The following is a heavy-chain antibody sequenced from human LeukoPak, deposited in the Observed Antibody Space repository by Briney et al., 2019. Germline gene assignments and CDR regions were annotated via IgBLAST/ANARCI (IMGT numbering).Heavy chain of an antibody. CDR1: GYTFTGYY. V-gene: IGHV1-2*02. J-gene: IGHJ4*02. Sequence: ASVKVSCKASGYTFTGYYMHWVRQAPRQGLEWMGWINPNSGGTNYAQKFQGRVTMTRDTSISTAYMELSRLRSDDTAVYYCARSFDSSGPGGDYWGQGTLVTVSS. CDR3: ARSFDSSGPGGDY. CDR2: INPNSGGT. D-gene: IGHD3-22*01.